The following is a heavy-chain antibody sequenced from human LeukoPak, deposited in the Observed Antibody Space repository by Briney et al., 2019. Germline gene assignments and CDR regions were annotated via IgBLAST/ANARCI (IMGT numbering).Heavy chain of an antibody. CDR2: ICYSGST. D-gene: IGHD5-24*01. V-gene: IGHV4-39*01. CDR3: ARSENYLPEAWFDP. CDR1: GGSISSWSYC. Sequence: SETLCLTCAASGGSISSWSYCWGWIRQPPGKGLEWIGSICYSGSTFYNPSLKSRVTLSVDTSKNQFSLKLSSVTAADTAVYYYARSENYLPEAWFDPWGQGTLVTVSS. J-gene: IGHJ5*02.